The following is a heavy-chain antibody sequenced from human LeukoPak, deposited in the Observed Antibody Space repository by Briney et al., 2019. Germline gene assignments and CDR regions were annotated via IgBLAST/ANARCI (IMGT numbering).Heavy chain of an antibody. V-gene: IGHV1-2*02. Sequence: ASVKVSCKASGYTFTGYYMHWVRQAPGQGLEWMGWINPNSGGTNYAQKFQGRVTMTRDTSISTAYMELSSLRSDDTAVYCCATARDRNSVYSSLDYWGQGTLVTVSS. CDR2: INPNSGGT. D-gene: IGHD5/OR15-5a*01. J-gene: IGHJ4*02. CDR1: GYTFTGYY. CDR3: ATARDRNSVYSSLDY.